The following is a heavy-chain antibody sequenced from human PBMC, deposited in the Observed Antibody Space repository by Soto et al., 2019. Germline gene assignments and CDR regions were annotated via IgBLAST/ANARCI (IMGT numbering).Heavy chain of an antibody. D-gene: IGHD3-22*01. CDR2: FDPEDGET. CDR3: ATGAIVVGFDY. Sequence: QVKRVKSGAEVKKPGASVKVSCQVSGYTLTALSMHWVRQAPGKGLEWMGGFDPEDGETIYEQTFQGRVTMTEDTATDTAYMELRSMRFEDTDVYYCATGAIVVGFDYWGQGTLVTVSS. V-gene: IGHV1-24*01. CDR1: GYTLTALS. J-gene: IGHJ4*02.